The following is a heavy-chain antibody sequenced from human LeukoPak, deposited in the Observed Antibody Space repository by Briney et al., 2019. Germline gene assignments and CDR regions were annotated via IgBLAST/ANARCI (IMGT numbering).Heavy chain of an antibody. CDR3: AKETRWLQPDYFDY. J-gene: IGHJ4*02. V-gene: IGHV3-23*01. CDR2: ISGSGGNT. Sequence: GGSLRLSCAASGFTFSRFAMSWVRQAPGKGLEWVSAISGSGGNTYYADSVKGWFTISRDNSKNTLYLQMNSLRAEDTAVYYCAKETRWLQPDYFDYWGQGTLVTVSS. CDR1: GFTFSRFA. D-gene: IGHD5-24*01.